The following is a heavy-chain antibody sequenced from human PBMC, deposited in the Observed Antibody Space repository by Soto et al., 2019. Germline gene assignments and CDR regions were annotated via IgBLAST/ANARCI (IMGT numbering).Heavy chain of an antibody. CDR2: INTGNDNT. CDR1: GYSFSTYP. J-gene: IGHJ5*02. CDR3: ARGPNYYDSSGPNWFDP. Sequence: XSVKGSCNASGYSFSTYPMRWVRQAPGQRLEWMGWINTGNDNTKYSQKFQGRVTITRDTSASTAYMELSSLRSEDTAVYYCARGPNYYDSSGPNWFDPWGQGTLVTVSS. D-gene: IGHD3-22*01. V-gene: IGHV1-3*04.